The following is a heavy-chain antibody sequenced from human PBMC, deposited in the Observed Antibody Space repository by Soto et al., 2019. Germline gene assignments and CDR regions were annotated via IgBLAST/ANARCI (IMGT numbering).Heavy chain of an antibody. V-gene: IGHV1-69*12. CDR1: GGIFGRYV. Sequence: QVQLVQSGAEVKKPGSSVKVSCKASGGIFGRYVFNWVRQAPGQGLEWMGGIIPMFGRPNYAHTFQGRVTITADESTSTAYMELSSLRSEDTAVFYCARDLGSGYDPGDYWGQGTLVTVSS. CDR2: IIPMFGRP. D-gene: IGHD5-12*01. J-gene: IGHJ4*02. CDR3: ARDLGSGYDPGDY.